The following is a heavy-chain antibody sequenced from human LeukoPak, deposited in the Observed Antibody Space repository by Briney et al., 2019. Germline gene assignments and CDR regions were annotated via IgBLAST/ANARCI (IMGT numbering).Heavy chain of an antibody. CDR3: ARSLVVVVAASWFDP. CDR1: GGSFSGYY. D-gene: IGHD2-15*01. Sequence: SETLSLTCAVHGGSFSGYYWSWIRQPPGKGLEWIGEINHSGSTNYNPSLKSRVTISVDTSKNQFSLKLSSVTAADTAVYYCARSLVVVVAASWFDPWGQGTLVTVSS. J-gene: IGHJ5*02. CDR2: INHSGST. V-gene: IGHV4-34*01.